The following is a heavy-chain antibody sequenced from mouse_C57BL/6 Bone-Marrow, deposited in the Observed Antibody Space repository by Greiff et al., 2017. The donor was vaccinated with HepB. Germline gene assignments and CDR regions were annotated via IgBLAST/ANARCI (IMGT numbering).Heavy chain of an antibody. D-gene: IGHD2-3*01. V-gene: IGHV1-53*01. CDR3: ARREGIYDGYYDAMDY. J-gene: IGHJ4*01. CDR2: INPSNGGT. Sequence: VQLQQPGTELVKPGASVKLSCKASGYTFTSYWMHWVKQRPGQGLEWIGNINPSNGGTNYNEKFKSKATLTVDKSSSTAYMQLSSLTSEDSAVYYCARREGIYDGYYDAMDYWGQGTSVTVSS. CDR1: GYTFTSYW.